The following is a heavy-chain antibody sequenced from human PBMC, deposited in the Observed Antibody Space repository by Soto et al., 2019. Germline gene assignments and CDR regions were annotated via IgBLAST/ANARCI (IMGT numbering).Heavy chain of an antibody. CDR1: GGSMSSYY. J-gene: IGHJ4*02. Sequence: SETLSLTCTVSGGSMSSYYWSWIRQPPGKGLEWIGYIYYSGSTNYNPSLKSRVTISVDTSKNQFSLKLSSVTAADTAVYYCARVASSGWYGAFDYWGQGTLVTVSS. V-gene: IGHV4-59*01. CDR3: ARVASSGWYGAFDY. CDR2: IYYSGST. D-gene: IGHD6-19*01.